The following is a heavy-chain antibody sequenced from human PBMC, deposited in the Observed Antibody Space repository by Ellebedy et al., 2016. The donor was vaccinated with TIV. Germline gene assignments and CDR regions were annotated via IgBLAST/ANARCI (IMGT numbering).Heavy chain of an antibody. Sequence: SGPTLVXPTQTLTLTCSFSGFSLNTPGVGVGWFRQPPGKPLEWLALVYWDDDKRYRPSLRSRLTMTTDRSRDQVILTMTNMAPVDTATYYCAYKPRNDYGNTWFDSWGQGILVAVSS. D-gene: IGHD4-17*01. V-gene: IGHV2-5*02. CDR1: GFSLNTPGVG. CDR3: AYKPRNDYGNTWFDS. J-gene: IGHJ5*01. CDR2: VYWDDDK.